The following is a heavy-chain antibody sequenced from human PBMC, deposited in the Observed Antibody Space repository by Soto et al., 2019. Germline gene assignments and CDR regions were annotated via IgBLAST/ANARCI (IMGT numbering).Heavy chain of an antibody. CDR3: AKDPPRGVQLVVGDF. CDR1: GYSFTDFY. D-gene: IGHD3-10*01. J-gene: IGHJ4*02. V-gene: IGHV1-2*02. Sequence: QVHLVQSGAEVKKPGASVKVSCKASGYSFTDFYKHWVRQAPGQGLEWLGWINPNTGDTDYAQIFQGRVSLTRDTSTSTAYMEMTRLTSDDTAVYYCAKDPPRGVQLVVGDFWGQGTLVTVSS. CDR2: INPNTGDT.